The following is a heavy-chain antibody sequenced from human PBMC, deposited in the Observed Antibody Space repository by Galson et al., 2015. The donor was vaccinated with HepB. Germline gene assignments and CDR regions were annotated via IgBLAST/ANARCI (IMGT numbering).Heavy chain of an antibody. Sequence: SCKASGYTFTSYGMSWVRQAPGKGLEWVAVIWYDGSNKYYADSVKGRFTISRDNSKNTLYLQMNSLRAEDTAVYYCARDSYYDFWSGYSNFDYWGQGTLVTVSS. CDR2: IWYDGSNK. V-gene: IGHV3-33*01. CDR3: ARDSYYDFWSGYSNFDY. J-gene: IGHJ4*02. CDR1: GYTFTSYG. D-gene: IGHD3-3*01.